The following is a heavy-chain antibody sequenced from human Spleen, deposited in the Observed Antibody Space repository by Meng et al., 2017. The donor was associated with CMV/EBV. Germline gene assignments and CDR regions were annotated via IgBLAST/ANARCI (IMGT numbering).Heavy chain of an antibody. CDR3: AKALVIIAIDSSYSYGVDV. J-gene: IGHJ6*02. CDR2: ISTYNGDT. D-gene: IGHD2-21*01. CDR1: GYIFTSYG. V-gene: IGHV1-18*01. Sequence: ASVKVSCKASGYIFTSYGIAWVRQAPGQGLEWMGWISTYNGDTIYTRRLQGRVTMTTDTSTSTAYMELRSLTSVDTAVYYCAKALVIIAIDSSYSYGVDVWGQGTTVTVSS.